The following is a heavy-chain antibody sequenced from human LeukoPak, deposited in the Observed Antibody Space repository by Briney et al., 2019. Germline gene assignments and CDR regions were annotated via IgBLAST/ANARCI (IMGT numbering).Heavy chain of an antibody. D-gene: IGHD6-19*01. J-gene: IGHJ5*02. Sequence: ASVKVSCKASGYTFTSYYMHWVRQAPGQGLEWMGIINPSGGSTSYAQKFQGRVTMTRDTSTSTVYMELSSLRSEDTAVYYCARGPIAVAGTNWFDPWGQGTLVTVSS. V-gene: IGHV1-46*01. CDR2: INPSGGST. CDR1: GYTFTSYY. CDR3: ARGPIAVAGTNWFDP.